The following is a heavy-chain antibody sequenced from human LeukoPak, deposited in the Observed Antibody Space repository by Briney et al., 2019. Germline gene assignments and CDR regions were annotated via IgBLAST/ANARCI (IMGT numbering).Heavy chain of an antibody. CDR2: INHSGST. CDR1: GGSFSGYY. D-gene: IGHD6-19*01. J-gene: IGHJ4*02. CDR3: AREHPYSSGWYYFDY. V-gene: IGHV4-34*01. Sequence: PSETLSLTCAVYGGSFSGYYWSWIRQPPGKGLEWIGEINHSGSTNYNPSLKSRVTISVDTSKNQFSLKLSSVTAADTAVYYCAREHPYSSGWYYFDYWGQGTLVTVSS.